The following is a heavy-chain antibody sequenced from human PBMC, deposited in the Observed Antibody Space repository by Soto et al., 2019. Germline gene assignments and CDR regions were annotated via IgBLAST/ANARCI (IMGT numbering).Heavy chain of an antibody. CDR1: GFTFSNYG. D-gene: IGHD4-17*01. V-gene: IGHV3-30*18. CDR3: AKDHLTTTVTTVGY. Sequence: QVQLVESGGGVVQPGRSLRLSCAASGFTFSNYGMHRVRQAPGTGLEWVAVISYHGSDKYYADSVKGRFTISRDNSKNTLYLQMDSLRAEDTAVYYCAKDHLTTTVTTVGYWGQGTLVTVSS. J-gene: IGHJ4*02. CDR2: ISYHGSDK.